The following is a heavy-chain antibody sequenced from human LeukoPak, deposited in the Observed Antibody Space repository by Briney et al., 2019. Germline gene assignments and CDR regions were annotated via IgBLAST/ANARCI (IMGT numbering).Heavy chain of an antibody. Sequence: SETLSLTCTVSGGSISSYYWIWLRQPPGKALEWIGYIYTSGSTNSDPSLERPVPMAVNTSNNQFSLKLSSLAAADTAVYYRARDFTNHGGSARSWYYYRHQMDFWGKGTKVTVSS. J-gene: IGHJ6*04. V-gene: IGHV4-4*07. CDR2: IYTSGST. CDR3: ARDFTNHGGSARSWYYYRHQMDF. D-gene: IGHD3-10*01. CDR1: GGSISSYY.